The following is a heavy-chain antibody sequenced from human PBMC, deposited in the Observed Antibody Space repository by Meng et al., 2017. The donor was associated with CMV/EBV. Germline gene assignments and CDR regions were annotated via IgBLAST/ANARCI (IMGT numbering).Heavy chain of an antibody. D-gene: IGHD6-6*01. CDR3: ARDRGSSSVFDY. Sequence: ASVKVSCKASGYTFTGYYMHWVRQAPGQGLERMGWINPNSGGTNYAQKFQGRVTMTRDTSISTAYMELSRLRSDDTAVYYCARDRGSSSVFDYWGQGTLVTVSS. CDR1: GYTFTGYY. V-gene: IGHV1-2*02. J-gene: IGHJ4*02. CDR2: INPNSGGT.